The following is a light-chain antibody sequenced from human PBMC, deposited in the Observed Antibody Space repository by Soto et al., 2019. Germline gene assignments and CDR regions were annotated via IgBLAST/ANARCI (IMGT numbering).Light chain of an antibody. Sequence: DIQMTQYPSTLSASVGDTVTVTWGASQSVSGWLAWYQQKPGEAPKLLIYDASSLESGVPSRFRGSGSGTEFTLTISSLQSEDFAIYYCQQYNNWPLTFGAGTKVDIK. CDR2: DAS. CDR3: QQYNNWPLT. CDR1: QSVSGW. V-gene: IGKV1-5*01. J-gene: IGKJ4*01.